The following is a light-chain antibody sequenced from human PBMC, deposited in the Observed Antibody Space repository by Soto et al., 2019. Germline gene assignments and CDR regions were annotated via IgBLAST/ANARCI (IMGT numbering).Light chain of an antibody. V-gene: IGKV4-1*01. J-gene: IGKJ2*01. CDR3: QQHYSTPYT. CDR2: WAS. CDR1: QSLLYSANNKNY. Sequence: DIVMTQSPDSLAVSLGERATINCKSSQSLLYSANNKNYLVWYQQKPGQPPKLLTHWASTRESGVPDRFSGSGSGTDFTLTISSLQAEDVAVYYCQQHYSTPYTFGQGTKLEIK.